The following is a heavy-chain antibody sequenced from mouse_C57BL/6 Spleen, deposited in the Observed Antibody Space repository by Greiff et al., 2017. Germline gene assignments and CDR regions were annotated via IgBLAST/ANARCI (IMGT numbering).Heavy chain of an antibody. V-gene: IGHV1-72*01. CDR3: ARVDDYENPFFAY. D-gene: IGHD2-4*01. Sequence: QVQLQQPGAELVKPGASVKLSCKASGYTFTSYWMHWVKQRPGRGLEWIGWIDPNSGGTKYNEKFKSKATLTVDKPSSTAYMQLSSLTSEDSAVYYCARVDDYENPFFAYWGQGTLVTVSA. CDR1: GYTFTSYW. CDR2: IDPNSGGT. J-gene: IGHJ3*01.